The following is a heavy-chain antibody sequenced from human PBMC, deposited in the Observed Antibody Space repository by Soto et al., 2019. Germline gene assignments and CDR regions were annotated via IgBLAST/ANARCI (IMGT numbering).Heavy chain of an antibody. Sequence: PSETLSLTCTVSGGSIRNGNYYWSWIRQLPGKGLEWIGSIYYIGTTSYNPSLKSRVIISIDTSKNQFSLELTSVLAADTAVYYCAKNETTRPWFDPWVQGTLVTVSS. CDR1: GGSIRNGNYY. V-gene: IGHV4-31*03. CDR3: AKNETTRPWFDP. J-gene: IGHJ5*02. CDR2: IYYIGTT. D-gene: IGHD1-1*01.